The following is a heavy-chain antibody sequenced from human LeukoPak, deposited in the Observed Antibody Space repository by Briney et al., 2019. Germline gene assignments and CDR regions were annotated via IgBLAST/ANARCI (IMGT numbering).Heavy chain of an antibody. Sequence: SETLSLTCTVSGGSISSYYWSWIRQPPGKGLEWIGYIYYSGSTNYNPSLESRVTISVDTSKNQFSLKLSSVTAADTAVYYCARSPEWLYVDVWGKGTTVTVSS. J-gene: IGHJ6*04. CDR2: IYYSGST. CDR1: GGSISSYY. V-gene: IGHV4-59*01. D-gene: IGHD3-3*01. CDR3: ARSPEWLYVDV.